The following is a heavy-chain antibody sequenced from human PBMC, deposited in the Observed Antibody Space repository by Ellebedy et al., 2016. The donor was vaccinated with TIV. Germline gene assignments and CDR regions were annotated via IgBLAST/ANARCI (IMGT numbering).Heavy chain of an antibody. CDR3: ARVGDGSSWSHPAFDI. CDR1: GYTFTSYA. J-gene: IGHJ3*02. Sequence: ASVKVSCKASGYTFTSYAMNWVRQAPGQGLEWMGWINTNTGNPTYAQGFTGRFVFSLDTSVSTAYLQINSLKAEDTGVYYCARVGDGSSWSHPAFDIWGQGTMVTVSS. D-gene: IGHD6-13*01. CDR2: INTNTGNP. V-gene: IGHV7-4-1*02.